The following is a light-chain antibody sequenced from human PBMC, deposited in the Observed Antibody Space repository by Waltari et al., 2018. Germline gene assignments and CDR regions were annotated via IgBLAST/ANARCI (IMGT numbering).Light chain of an antibody. J-gene: IGKJ4*01. Sequence: DIVMTQSPLSLSVTPGEPASISCRSSQSLLYSNNGYNYLDWYLQKPGQSPQLLIYLGSNRASGVPDRFSGSESGTDFTLKISRVEAEDVGVYYCMQALQTPLTFGGGTKVEIK. CDR3: MQALQTPLT. V-gene: IGKV2-28*01. CDR2: LGS. CDR1: QSLLYSNNGYNY.